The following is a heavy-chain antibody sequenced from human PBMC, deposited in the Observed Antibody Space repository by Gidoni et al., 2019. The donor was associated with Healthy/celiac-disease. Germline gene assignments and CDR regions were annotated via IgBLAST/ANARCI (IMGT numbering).Heavy chain of an antibody. CDR3: AKALGVEGIWGSYPFDY. D-gene: IGHD3-16*01. Sequence: EVQLVESGGGLVQPGRSLRLSCAASGFTFADYAMHWVRQAPGQGLEWVSGISWNSGSIGYADSVKGRFTISRDNAKNSLYLQMNSLRAEDTALYYCAKALGVEGIWGSYPFDYWGQGTLVTVSS. CDR2: ISWNSGSI. V-gene: IGHV3-9*01. CDR1: GFTFADYA. J-gene: IGHJ4*02.